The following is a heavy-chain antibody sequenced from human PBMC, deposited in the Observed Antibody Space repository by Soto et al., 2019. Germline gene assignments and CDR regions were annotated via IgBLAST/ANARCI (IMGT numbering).Heavy chain of an antibody. J-gene: IGHJ5*02. CDR1: GGSISSYY. Sequence: SETLSLTCTVSGGSISSYYWSWIRQPPGKGLEWIGYIYYSGSTNYNPSLKSRVIISVDTSKNQFSLKLSSVTAADTAVYYCARIRKSYYYGSGSYYNGRGSSFDPWGQGTLVTVYS. D-gene: IGHD3-10*01. CDR2: IYYSGST. V-gene: IGHV4-59*01. CDR3: ARIRKSYYYGSGSYYNGRGSSFDP.